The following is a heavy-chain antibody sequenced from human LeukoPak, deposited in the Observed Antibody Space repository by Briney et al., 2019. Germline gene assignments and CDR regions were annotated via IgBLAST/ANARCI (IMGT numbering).Heavy chain of an antibody. J-gene: IGHJ4*02. Sequence: SETLSLTCAVSGGSFSGYYWSWIRQPPGKGLEWIGEINHSGSTNYNPSLKSRVTISVDTSKNQFSLKLSSVTAADTAVFYFARYRYYGSGSYFPYWGQGTLVTVSS. CDR2: INHSGST. V-gene: IGHV4-34*01. CDR1: GGSFSGYY. CDR3: ARYRYYGSGSYFPY. D-gene: IGHD3-10*01.